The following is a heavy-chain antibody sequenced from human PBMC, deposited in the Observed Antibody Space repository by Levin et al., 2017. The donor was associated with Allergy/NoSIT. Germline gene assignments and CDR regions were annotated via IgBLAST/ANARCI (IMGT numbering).Heavy chain of an antibody. V-gene: IGHV4-34*01. CDR2: INHSGST. CDR1: GGSFSGNY. D-gene: IGHD2-21*01. Sequence: SETLSLTCAVYGGSFSGNYWSWIRQPPGKGLEWIGEINHSGSTHYNPSLKSRVTISVDTSKNHFSLKLSSMTAADTAVYYCSRSDHIDLYFDLWGRGTLVTVSS. J-gene: IGHJ2*01. CDR3: SRSDHIDLYFDL.